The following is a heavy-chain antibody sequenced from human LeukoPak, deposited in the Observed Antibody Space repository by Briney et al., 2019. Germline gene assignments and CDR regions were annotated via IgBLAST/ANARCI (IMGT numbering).Heavy chain of an antibody. CDR3: ARASITYYYGSGSYYNVYPDY. D-gene: IGHD3-10*01. Sequence: ASVKVSCKASGYTFTGYYMHWVRQAPGQGLEWMGRINPNSGGTNYAQKFQGRVTITRDTSISTAYMELSRLRSDDTAVYYCARASITYYYGSGSYYNVYPDYWGQGTLVTVSS. J-gene: IGHJ4*02. CDR1: GYTFTGYY. CDR2: INPNSGGT. V-gene: IGHV1-2*06.